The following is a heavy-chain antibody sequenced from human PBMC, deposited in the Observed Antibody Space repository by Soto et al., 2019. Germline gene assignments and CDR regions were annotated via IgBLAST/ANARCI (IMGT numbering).Heavy chain of an antibody. CDR2: IYHSGST. CDR1: GGSISSSNW. J-gene: IGHJ4*02. CDR3: KGHSSGYFPLDY. Sequence: PSETLSLTCAVSGGSISSSNWWRWVRQPPGKGLEWIGEIYHSGSTNYNPSLKSRVTISVDKSKNQFSLKLSSVTAADTAVYYCKGHSSGYFPLDYWGQGTLVTVSS. D-gene: IGHD3-22*01. V-gene: IGHV4-4*02.